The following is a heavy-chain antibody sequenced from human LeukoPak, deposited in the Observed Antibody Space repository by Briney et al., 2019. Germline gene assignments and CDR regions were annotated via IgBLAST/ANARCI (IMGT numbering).Heavy chain of an antibody. CDR1: GYSFTSYW. D-gene: IGHD4-17*01. V-gene: IGHV5-51*01. CDR2: IYPGDSDT. CDR3: ARRTTVTTLNFDY. J-gene: IGHJ4*02. Sequence: HGESLKIPCKGSGYSFTSYWIGWVRQMPGKGLEWMGIIYPGDSDTRYSPSFQGQVTISADKSISTAYLQWSSLKASDTAMYYCARRTTVTTLNFDYWGQGTLVTVSS.